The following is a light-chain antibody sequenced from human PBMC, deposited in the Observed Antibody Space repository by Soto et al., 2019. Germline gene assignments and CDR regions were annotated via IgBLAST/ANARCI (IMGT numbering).Light chain of an antibody. CDR1: QSVSSNY. J-gene: IGKJ1*01. V-gene: IGKV3-20*01. CDR2: GAS. Sequence: EIVLTQSPGTLSLSPGERATLSCRASQSVSSNYLAWYQQKPGQAPRLLIFGASSRATGIPDRFSGSGSGTEFTLTISRLEPEDYAVYYCQQYGSSPPWTFGQGTKVDIK. CDR3: QQYGSSPPWT.